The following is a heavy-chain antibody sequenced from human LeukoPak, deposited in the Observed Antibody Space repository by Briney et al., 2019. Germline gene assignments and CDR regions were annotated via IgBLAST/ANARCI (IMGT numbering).Heavy chain of an antibody. J-gene: IGHJ5*02. Sequence: PSETLSLTCTGSGGSISSYYWSWLRQPPGKGLEWIGYIYYSGSTNYNPSLKSRVTISVDTSKNQFSLKLSSVTAADTAVYDCARRVIAASGGGVWFDPWGQGTLVTVSS. CDR3: ARRVIAASGGGVWFDP. V-gene: IGHV4-59*08. CDR1: GGSISSYY. CDR2: IYYSGST. D-gene: IGHD6-13*01.